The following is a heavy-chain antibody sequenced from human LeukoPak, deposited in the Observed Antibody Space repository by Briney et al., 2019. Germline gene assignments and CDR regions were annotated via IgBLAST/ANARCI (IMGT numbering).Heavy chain of an antibody. CDR3: ARDSSDDAFDI. Sequence: SQTLSLTCTVSGGSISSGSYYWSWIRQPAGKGLVWIGRIYTSGSTNYNPSLKSRVTISVDTSKNQFSLKLSSVTAADTAVYYCARDSSDDAFDIWGQGTMVTVSS. CDR1: GGSISSGSYY. J-gene: IGHJ3*02. CDR2: IYTSGST. D-gene: IGHD6-13*01. V-gene: IGHV4-61*02.